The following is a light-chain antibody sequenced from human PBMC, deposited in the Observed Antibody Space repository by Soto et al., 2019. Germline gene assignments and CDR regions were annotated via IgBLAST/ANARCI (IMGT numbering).Light chain of an antibody. CDR2: GAS. Sequence: EFVMTQSPATLSVSPGERATLSCRASETVATNLAWYQQKPGQAPRLLISGASTRAAGISDRFRGSGSGTEFTLTISSLRSEDSAIYYCQQYFEWPPMTFGQGTKV. CDR1: ETVATN. V-gene: IGKV3-15*01. CDR3: QQYFEWPPMT. J-gene: IGKJ1*01.